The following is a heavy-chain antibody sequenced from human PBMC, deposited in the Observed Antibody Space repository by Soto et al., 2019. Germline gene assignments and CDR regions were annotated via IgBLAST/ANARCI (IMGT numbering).Heavy chain of an antibody. CDR3: AKDLSYSSGWPNDY. Sequence: GGSLRLSCAASGFRFSDYSMNWVRQAPGRGLEWVSYISSSSFTIHYADSVEGRFAISRDNSKNTLYLQMNSLRAEDTAVYYCAKDLSYSSGWPNDYWGQGTLVTVSS. V-gene: IGHV3-48*01. CDR1: GFRFSDYS. CDR2: ISSSSFTI. J-gene: IGHJ4*02. D-gene: IGHD6-19*01.